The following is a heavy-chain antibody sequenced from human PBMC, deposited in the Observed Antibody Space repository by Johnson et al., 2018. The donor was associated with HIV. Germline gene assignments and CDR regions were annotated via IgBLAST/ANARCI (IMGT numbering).Heavy chain of an antibody. D-gene: IGHD4-17*01. CDR3: AKGRDYGDYDAFDI. CDR1: EFPFSSFW. V-gene: IGHV3-7*03. J-gene: IGHJ3*02. CDR2: IKQDGSEK. Sequence: VQLVESGGGVVQPGGSLRLSCAASEFPFSSFWMSWVRQAPGKGLEWGANIKQDGSEKYYVDSVKGRFTISRDNSKNTLYLQMSSLRAEDTALYYCAKGRDYGDYDAFDIWGQGTMVTVSS.